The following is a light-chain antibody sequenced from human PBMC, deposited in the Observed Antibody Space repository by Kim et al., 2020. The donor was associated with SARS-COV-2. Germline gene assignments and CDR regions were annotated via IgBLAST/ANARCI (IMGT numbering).Light chain of an antibody. V-gene: IGLV2-14*03. CDR3: SSCTSSSTYV. CDR2: DVN. J-gene: IGLJ1*01. Sequence: QSALTQPASVSGSPGQSITISCTGGSSDVGSYNYVSWYQQHVGKAPKLIIYDVNKRPSGISNRFSGSKSGNTASLTISGLQAEDEADYYCSSCTSSSTYVFGTGTKVTV. CDR1: SSDVGSYNY.